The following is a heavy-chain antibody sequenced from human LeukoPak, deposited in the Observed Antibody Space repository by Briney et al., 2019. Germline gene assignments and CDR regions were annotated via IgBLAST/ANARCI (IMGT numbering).Heavy chain of an antibody. CDR3: ATGMTTVTQNYFDY. V-gene: IGHV1-69*04. J-gene: IGHJ4*02. Sequence: SVKVSCKASGGTFSSYAISWVRQAPGQGLEWMGRIIPILGIANYAQKFQGRVTITADKSTSTAYMELSSPRSEDTAVYYCATGMTTVTQNYFDYWGQGTLVTVSS. CDR1: GGTFSSYA. D-gene: IGHD4-17*01. CDR2: IIPILGIA.